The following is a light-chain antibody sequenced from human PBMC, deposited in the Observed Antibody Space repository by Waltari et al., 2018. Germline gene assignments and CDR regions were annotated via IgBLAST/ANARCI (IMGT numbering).Light chain of an antibody. CDR2: SNN. Sequence: QSLLTQPPSSSGTPGQRVPIPCSGSSSHTGRTPQHWYHQLPATAPKLLIYSNNQRPSGVPDRFSGSKSGTSASLAISGLQSEDEADYYCAAWDDSLNGPVFGGGTKLTVL. J-gene: IGLJ3*02. CDR3: AAWDDSLNGPV. V-gene: IGLV1-44*01. CDR1: SSHTGRTP.